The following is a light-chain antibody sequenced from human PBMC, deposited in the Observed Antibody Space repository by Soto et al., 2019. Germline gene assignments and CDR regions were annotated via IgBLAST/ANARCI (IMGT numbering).Light chain of an antibody. Sequence: QSVLTQPPSASGTPGQRVTISCSGSSSNIGSNTVHWYQQLPATAPKLLIYSNNQRPSGVPDRFSGCKSGTSASLAISGLQSEYESDYYCAAWHDSLYVFGTGTKLTVL. CDR2: SNN. CDR1: SSNIGSNT. V-gene: IGLV1-44*01. CDR3: AAWHDSLYV. J-gene: IGLJ1*01.